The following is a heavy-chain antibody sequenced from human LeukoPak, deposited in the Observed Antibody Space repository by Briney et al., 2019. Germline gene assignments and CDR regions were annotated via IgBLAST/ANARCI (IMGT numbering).Heavy chain of an antibody. CDR2: ISGSGGST. CDR1: GFTFSSYA. V-gene: IGHV3-23*01. CDR3: AKGWNHYDILTGYPLGPFDY. J-gene: IGHJ4*02. D-gene: IGHD3-9*01. Sequence: GGSLRLSCAASGFTFSSYAMSWVRQAPGKGLEWVSAISGSGGSTYYADSVKGRFTISRDNSKNTLYLQMNSLRAEDTAVYYCAKGWNHYDILTGYPLGPFDYWGQGTLVTVSS.